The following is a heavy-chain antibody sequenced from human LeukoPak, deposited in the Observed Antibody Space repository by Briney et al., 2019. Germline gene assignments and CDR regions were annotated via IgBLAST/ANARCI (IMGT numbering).Heavy chain of an antibody. D-gene: IGHD6-19*01. CDR3: ARLTLYSSGVPH. Sequence: SETLSLTCTVSGGSISSSSYYWGWIRQPPGEGLEWIGSISYSGSTYYNPSLKSRVTMSVDTSRNQFSLKLSSVTAADTAVYYCARLTLYSSGVPHRGQGTLVTVSS. J-gene: IGHJ1*01. V-gene: IGHV4-39*01. CDR2: ISYSGST. CDR1: GGSISSSSYY.